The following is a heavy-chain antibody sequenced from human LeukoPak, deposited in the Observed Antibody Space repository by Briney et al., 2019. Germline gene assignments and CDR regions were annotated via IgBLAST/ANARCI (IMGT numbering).Heavy chain of an antibody. CDR3: ARAGSFRFDY. J-gene: IGHJ4*02. D-gene: IGHD3-10*01. CDR2: ISGSGGST. Sequence: PGGSLRLSCAASGFTFSSYGMSWVRQAPGEGLEWVSAISGSGGSTYYADSVKGRFTISRDDAKNTLYLQMNDLRAEDTAVYYCARAGSFRFDYWGQGTLVTVSS. CDR1: GFTFSSYG. V-gene: IGHV3-23*01.